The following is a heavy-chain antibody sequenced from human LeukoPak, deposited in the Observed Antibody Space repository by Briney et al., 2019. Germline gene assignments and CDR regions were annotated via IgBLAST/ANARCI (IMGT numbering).Heavy chain of an antibody. CDR3: ARSPAAAVTDCWFDP. CDR2: IIPIFGTA. J-gene: IGHJ5*02. V-gene: IGHV1-69*13. Sequence: SVKVSCKASGGTFSSYAISWVRQAPGQGLEWMGGIIPIFGTANYAQKFQGRVTITADESTSTAYMELSSLRSEDTAVYYCARSPAAAVTDCWFDPWGQGTLVTVSS. D-gene: IGHD6-13*01. CDR1: GGTFSSYA.